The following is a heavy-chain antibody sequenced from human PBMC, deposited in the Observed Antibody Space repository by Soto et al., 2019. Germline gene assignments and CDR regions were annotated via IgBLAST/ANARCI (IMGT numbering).Heavy chain of an antibody. V-gene: IGHV1-46*01. CDR3: ARVIHSSCWYRNANYGMYV. CDR1: GYTFTSYY. D-gene: IGHD6-19*01. J-gene: IGHJ6*02. Sequence: ASVKVSCKASGYTFTSYYMHWVRQAPGQGLEWMGIINPSGGSTSYAQKFQGRVTMTRDTSTSTVYMELSSLRSEDTAVYYCARVIHSSCWYRNANYGMYVRAQRTTVTVS. CDR2: INPSGGST.